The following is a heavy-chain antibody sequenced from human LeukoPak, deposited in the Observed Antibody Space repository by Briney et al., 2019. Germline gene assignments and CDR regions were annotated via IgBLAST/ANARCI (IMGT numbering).Heavy chain of an antibody. D-gene: IGHD3-16*01. J-gene: IGHJ4*02. CDR2: ISAYNGNT. Sequence: ASVKVSCKASGYTFTSYGISWVRQAPGQGLEWMGWISAYNGNTNYAQKLQGRVTMTTDTSTSTAYMELRSLRSDDTAVYYCARDLAPRGGEAKIGPYGGQEPLVPFP. CDR3: ARDLAPRGGEAKIGPY. CDR1: GYTFTSYG. V-gene: IGHV1-18*01.